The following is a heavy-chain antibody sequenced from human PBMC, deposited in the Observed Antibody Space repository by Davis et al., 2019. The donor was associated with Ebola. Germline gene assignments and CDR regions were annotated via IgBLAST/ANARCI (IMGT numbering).Heavy chain of an antibody. J-gene: IGHJ4*02. CDR2: ISYDGSNK. Sequence: GGSLRLSCAASGFTFSSYAMHWVRQAPGKGLEWVAVISYDGSNKYYADSVKGRFTVSRDNSKNTLYLQMNSLRAEDTAIYYCAKSNQWREYFNSWGQGTLVTVSS. CDR3: AKSNQWREYFNS. CDR1: GFTFSSYA. D-gene: IGHD6-19*01. V-gene: IGHV3-30*04.